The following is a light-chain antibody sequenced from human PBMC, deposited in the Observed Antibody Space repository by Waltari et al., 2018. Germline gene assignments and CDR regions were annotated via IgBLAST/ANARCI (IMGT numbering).Light chain of an antibody. CDR2: ANR. CDR1: SYTTGAGLD. CDR3: QSYDSSLTGRPWV. V-gene: IGLV1-40*01. Sequence: QSVLTQPPSVSGAPGQRVTISCTGSSYTTGAGLDGPWFQQLPGTAPKLLIYANRNRPSGVPDRFSGSKSGTSASLAITGLQPEDEADYYCQSYDSSLTGRPWVFGGGTKLTVL. J-gene: IGLJ3*02.